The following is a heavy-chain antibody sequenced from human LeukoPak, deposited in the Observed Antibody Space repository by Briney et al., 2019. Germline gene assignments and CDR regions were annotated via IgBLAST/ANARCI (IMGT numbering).Heavy chain of an antibody. J-gene: IGHJ4*02. CDR2: INPNSGGT. Sequence: ASVKVSCKASEYTFTGYYMHWVRQAPGQGLEWMGWINPNSGGTNYGQKFQGRVTMTRETSISTAYMELSRLRSDDTAVYYCARDRAYSYGPFDYWGQGTLVTASS. D-gene: IGHD5-18*01. CDR1: EYTFTGYY. V-gene: IGHV1-2*02. CDR3: ARDRAYSYGPFDY.